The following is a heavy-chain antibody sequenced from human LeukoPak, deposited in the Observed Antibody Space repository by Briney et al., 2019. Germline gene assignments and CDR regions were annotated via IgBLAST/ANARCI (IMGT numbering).Heavy chain of an antibody. CDR1: GFTFSSYA. V-gene: IGHV3-30*04. Sequence: GGSLRLSCAASGFTFSSYAMHWVRQAPGKGLEWVAVISYDGSNKYYADSVKGRFTISRDNAKNSLYLQMNSLRAEDTAVYYCAKVPYCSGGSCYRYYFHYWGQGTLVTVSS. J-gene: IGHJ4*02. D-gene: IGHD2-15*01. CDR3: AKVPYCSGGSCYRYYFHY. CDR2: ISYDGSNK.